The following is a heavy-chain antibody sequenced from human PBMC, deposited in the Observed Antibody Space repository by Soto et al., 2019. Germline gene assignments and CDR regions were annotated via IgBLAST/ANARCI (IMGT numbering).Heavy chain of an antibody. CDR2: INPNGGST. CDR3: AKKQGPRRGGGGTEPLDI. CDR1: GYSFTSQY. Sequence: QVQLVQSGAEVKKPGASVKISCEASGYSFTSQYVHWVRQAPGQGLEWMGIINPNGGSTTYAQKCQGKGPKPRDTSTYKANMGVRGLTSGAPAFYFWAKKQGPRRGGGGTEPLDIWGQGTMVTVAS. V-gene: IGHV1-46*01. J-gene: IGHJ3*02. D-gene: IGHD3-16*01.